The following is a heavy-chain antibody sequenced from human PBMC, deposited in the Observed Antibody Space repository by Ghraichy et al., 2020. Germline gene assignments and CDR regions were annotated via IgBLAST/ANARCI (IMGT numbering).Heavy chain of an antibody. Sequence: GGSLRLSCAASGFTFSSYAMHWVRQAPGKGLEYVSAISSNGGSTYYANSVKGRFTISRDNSKNTLYLQMGSLRAEDMAVYYCARGTKEWLLDYYYYYYMDVWGKGTTVTVSS. CDR2: ISSNGGST. V-gene: IGHV3-64*01. J-gene: IGHJ6*03. D-gene: IGHD3-3*01. CDR3: ARGTKEWLLDYYYYYYMDV. CDR1: GFTFSSYA.